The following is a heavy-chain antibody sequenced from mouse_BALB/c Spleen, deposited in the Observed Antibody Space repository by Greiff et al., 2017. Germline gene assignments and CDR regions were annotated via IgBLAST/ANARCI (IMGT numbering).Heavy chain of an antibody. CDR2: IDPSDSYT. J-gene: IGHJ3*01. CDR1: GYTFTSYW. V-gene: IGHV1-59*01. D-gene: IGHD2-4*01. Sequence: VQLQQSGAELVRPGASVKMSCKASGYTFTSYWMHWVKQRPGQGLEWIGVIDPSDSYTSYNQKFKGKATLTVDTSSSTAYMQLSSLTSEDSAVYYCTSMITTWFAYWGQGTLVTVSA. CDR3: TSMITTWFAY.